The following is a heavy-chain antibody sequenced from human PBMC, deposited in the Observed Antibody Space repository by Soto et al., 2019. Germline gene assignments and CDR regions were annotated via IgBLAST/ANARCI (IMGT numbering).Heavy chain of an antibody. CDR2: ISGSGAGT. D-gene: IGHD5-18*01. V-gene: IGHV3-23*01. Sequence: GGSLRLSCAASGFTFSSHAVSWVRQAPGKGLEWVSAISGSGAGTYYADSVKGRFTISRDNSKNTLYLQMNSLRAEDTAVYYCAKDRRDSYGYGYWGQGTLVTVSS. CDR1: GFTFSSHA. CDR3: AKDRRDSYGYGY. J-gene: IGHJ4*02.